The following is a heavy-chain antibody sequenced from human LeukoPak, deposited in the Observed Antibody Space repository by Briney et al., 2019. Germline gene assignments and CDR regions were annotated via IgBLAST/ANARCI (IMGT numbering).Heavy chain of an antibody. CDR3: ARGPQWRGDSYYMDV. D-gene: IGHD6-19*01. CDR1: GYTFTNFD. V-gene: IGHV1-8*01. CDR2: MNPNSGNT. J-gene: IGHJ6*03. Sequence: ASVTVSCKGSGYTFTNFDINWVRQAAGQGLEWMGWMNPNSGNTGSAQTLQGRVTMTMNTSISTAYIELSSLRSEDTAVYYCARGPQWRGDSYYMDVWGRGTTVTVSS.